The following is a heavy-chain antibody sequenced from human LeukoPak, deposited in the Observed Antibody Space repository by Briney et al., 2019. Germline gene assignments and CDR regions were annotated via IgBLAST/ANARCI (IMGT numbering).Heavy chain of an antibody. CDR3: AREYRSGWYSPFDY. J-gene: IGHJ4*02. CDR1: GGSISSYY. Sequence: SETLSLTCTVSGGSISSYYWSWIRQPAGKGLEWIGRIYTSGSTNYNPSLKSRVTMSVDTSKNQFSLNLSSVTAADTAMYYCAREYRSGWYSPFDYWGQGILVTVSS. V-gene: IGHV4-4*07. D-gene: IGHD6-19*01. CDR2: IYTSGST.